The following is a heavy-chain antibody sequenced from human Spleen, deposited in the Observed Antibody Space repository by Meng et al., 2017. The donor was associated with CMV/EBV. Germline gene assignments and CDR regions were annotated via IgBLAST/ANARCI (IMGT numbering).Heavy chain of an antibody. Sequence: SETLSLTCTVSGGSISSRSYSWGWIRQPPGKGLEWIGNIYYSGNTYYNPSLKSRVTISVDTSNNRLSLKLRSVTAADTAMYYCARESGSNPPEYYFDSWGQGKLVPSPQ. V-gene: IGHV4-39*07. J-gene: IGHJ4*02. CDR3: ARESGSNPPEYYFDS. D-gene: IGHD1-26*01. CDR1: GGSISSRSYS. CDR2: IYYSGNT.